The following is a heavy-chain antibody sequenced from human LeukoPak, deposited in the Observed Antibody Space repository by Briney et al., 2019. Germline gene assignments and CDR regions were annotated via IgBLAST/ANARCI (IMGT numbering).Heavy chain of an antibody. CDR3: ARGLEYYDSSGSPFDY. J-gene: IGHJ4*02. CDR2: INPTGGST. Sequence: ASVKVSCKASGYTFTSYYMNWVRPAPGQGLEWMGVINPTGGSTSYAQKFQGRVTMTRDTSTSTVYMELSSLRSEDTAVYYCARGLEYYDSSGSPFDYWGQGTLVTVSS. D-gene: IGHD3-22*01. CDR1: GYTFTSYY. V-gene: IGHV1-46*01.